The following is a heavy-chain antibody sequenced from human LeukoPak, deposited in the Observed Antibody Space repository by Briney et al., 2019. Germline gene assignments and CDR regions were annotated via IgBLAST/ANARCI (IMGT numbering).Heavy chain of an antibody. D-gene: IGHD6-19*01. CDR3: AKDIDWLAFED. Sequence: GGSLRLSCAASGFTFSNYGMHWVRQAPGKGLEWVAFIRYDGRNKYYADSVKGRFTISRDNSENTVYLQMNSLRVEDTALYYCAKDIDWLAFEDWGQGTLVTVSS. V-gene: IGHV3-30*02. CDR1: GFTFSNYG. CDR2: IRYDGRNK. J-gene: IGHJ4*02.